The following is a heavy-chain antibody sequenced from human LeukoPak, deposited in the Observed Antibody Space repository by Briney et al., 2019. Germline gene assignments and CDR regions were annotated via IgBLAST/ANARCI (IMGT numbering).Heavy chain of an antibody. CDR1: GFTFSNYN. CDR2: ISSSSTI. J-gene: IGHJ6*03. Sequence: PGGSLRLSCAASGFTFSNYNLIWVRQAPGKGLEWVSYISSSSTIHYADSVKGRFTISRDNAKNSLYLQMDSLRAEDTAVYYCASPHYYYYYMDVWGKGTTVTVSS. V-gene: IGHV3-69-1*01. CDR3: ASPHYYYYYMDV.